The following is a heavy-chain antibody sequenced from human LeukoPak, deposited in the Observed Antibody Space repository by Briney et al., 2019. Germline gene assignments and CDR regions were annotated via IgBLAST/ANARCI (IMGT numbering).Heavy chain of an antibody. D-gene: IGHD2-8*01. V-gene: IGHV5-51*01. CDR1: GYSFTSYW. CDR2: IYPGDSDT. CDR3: ARMVYAEGSYYYYYMDV. J-gene: IGHJ6*03. Sequence: GESLKISCKGSGYSFTSYWIGWVRQMPGKGLEWMGIIYPGDSDTRYSPSFQGQVTISADKSISTAYLQWSSLKASDTAMYYCARMVYAEGSYYYYYMDVWGKGTTVTVSS.